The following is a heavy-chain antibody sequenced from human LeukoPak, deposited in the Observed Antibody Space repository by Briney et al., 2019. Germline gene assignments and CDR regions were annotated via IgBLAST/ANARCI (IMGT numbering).Heavy chain of an antibody. D-gene: IGHD5-24*01. CDR2: INPNSGGT. CDR1: GYTFTGYY. CDR3: ARDQMATITYYYYGMDV. V-gene: IGHV1-2*02. J-gene: IGHJ6*02. Sequence: ASVKVSCKASGYTFTGYYMHWVRQAPGQGLEWMGWINPNSGGTNYAQKFQGRVTMTRDTSISTACMELSRLRSDDTAVYYCARDQMATITYYYYGMDVWGQGTTVTVSS.